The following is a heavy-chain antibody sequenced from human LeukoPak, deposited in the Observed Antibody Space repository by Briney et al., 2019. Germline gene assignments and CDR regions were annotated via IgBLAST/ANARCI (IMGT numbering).Heavy chain of an antibody. Sequence: PGGSLRLSCAASGFTFSSYGMHWVRQAPGKGLEWVAVISYDGSNKYYADSVKGRFTISRDNSKNTLYLQMNSLRAEDTAVYYCARVVRGVNTYYFDYWGQGTLVTVSS. D-gene: IGHD3-10*01. CDR2: ISYDGSNK. V-gene: IGHV3-30*03. CDR1: GFTFSSYG. CDR3: ARVVRGVNTYYFDY. J-gene: IGHJ4*02.